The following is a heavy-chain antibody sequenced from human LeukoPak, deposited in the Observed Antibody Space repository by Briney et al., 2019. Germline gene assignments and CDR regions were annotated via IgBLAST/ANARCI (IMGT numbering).Heavy chain of an antibody. CDR2: INHSGGT. Sequence: PSETLSLTCAVYGGSFSGYYWSWIRQPPGKGLEWIGEINHSGGTNYNPSLKSRVTISVDTSKNQFSLKLSSVTAADTAVYYCARARAHLKYYYDSSGYYYFDYWGQGTLVTVSS. D-gene: IGHD3-22*01. V-gene: IGHV4-34*01. CDR1: GGSFSGYY. J-gene: IGHJ4*02. CDR3: ARARAHLKYYYDSSGYYYFDY.